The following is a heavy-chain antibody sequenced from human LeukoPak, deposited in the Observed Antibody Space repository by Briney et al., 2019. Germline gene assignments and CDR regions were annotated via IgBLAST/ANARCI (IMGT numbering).Heavy chain of an antibody. J-gene: IGHJ6*02. D-gene: IGHD3-10*01. CDR1: GFTFDDYA. Sequence: PGGSLRLSCAASGFTFDDYAMHWVRQAPGKGLEWVSVISWNSGSIGYADSVKGRFTISRDNAKNSLYLQMNSLRAEDTAVYYCARDRGTKWFGELYQGDGMDVWGQGTTVTVSS. V-gene: IGHV3-9*01. CDR2: ISWNSGSI. CDR3: ARDRGTKWFGELYQGDGMDV.